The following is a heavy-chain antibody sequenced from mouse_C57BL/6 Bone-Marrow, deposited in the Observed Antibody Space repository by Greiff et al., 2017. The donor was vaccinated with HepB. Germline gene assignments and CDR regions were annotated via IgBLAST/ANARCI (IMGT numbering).Heavy chain of an antibody. CDR2: IYPGDGDT. J-gene: IGHJ4*01. CDR3: ASRLTGPYYYAMDY. V-gene: IGHV1-82*01. D-gene: IGHD4-1*01. CDR1: GYAFSSSW. Sequence: VQLQQSGPELVKPGASVKISCKASGYAFSSSWMNWVKQRPGKGLEWIGRIYPGDGDTNYNGKFKGKATLTADKSSSTAYMQLSSLTSEDSAVYCCASRLTGPYYYAMDYWGQGTSVTVSS.